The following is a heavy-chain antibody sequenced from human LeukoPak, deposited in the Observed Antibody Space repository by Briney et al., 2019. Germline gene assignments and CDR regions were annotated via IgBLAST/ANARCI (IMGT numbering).Heavy chain of an antibody. CDR1: GYTFTSYD. J-gene: IGHJ6*03. V-gene: IGHV1-8*01. CDR3: ARAPYSSSWYSPYYYYMDV. D-gene: IGHD6-13*01. Sequence: ASVKVSSMASGYTFTSYDINWVRQATGQGLEWMGWMNPKSGNTGYAQKFQGRVTMTRNTSISTAYMELSSLRSEDTAVYYCARAPYSSSWYSPYYYYMDVWGKGTTVTVSS. CDR2: MNPKSGNT.